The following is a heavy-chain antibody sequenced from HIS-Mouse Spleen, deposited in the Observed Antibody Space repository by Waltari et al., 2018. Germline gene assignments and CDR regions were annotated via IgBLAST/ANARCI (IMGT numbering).Heavy chain of an antibody. CDR1: GCPISSSSYY. V-gene: IGHV4-39*07. D-gene: IGHD4-17*01. Sequence: QLQLQESGPGLVKPSETLSLTCTVPGCPISSSSYYWGWIRQPPGKGLEWIGSIYYSGSTYYNPSLKSRVTISVDTSKNQFSLKLSSVTAADTAVYYCARDYGDNWFDPWGQGTLVTVSS. J-gene: IGHJ5*02. CDR3: ARDYGDNWFDP. CDR2: IYYSGST.